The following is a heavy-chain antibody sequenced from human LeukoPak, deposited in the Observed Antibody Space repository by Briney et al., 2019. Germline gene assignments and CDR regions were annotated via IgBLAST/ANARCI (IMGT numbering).Heavy chain of an antibody. V-gene: IGHV3-48*04. CDR3: ARMNYVSSGWGAPFDY. CDR2: IRSGGTNT. CDR1: GFTFSSFS. Sequence: PGRSLRLSCAASGFTFSSFSMNWVRQAPGKGLEWVSYIRSGGTNTDYTGSVKGRFTISRDNAKNSLYLQMISLRAEDAAVYYCARMNYVSSGWGAPFDYWGQGTLVTVSS. J-gene: IGHJ4*02. D-gene: IGHD1-7*01.